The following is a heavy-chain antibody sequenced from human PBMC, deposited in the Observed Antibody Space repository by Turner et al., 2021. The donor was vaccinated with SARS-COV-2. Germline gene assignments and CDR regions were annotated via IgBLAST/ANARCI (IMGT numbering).Heavy chain of an antibody. D-gene: IGHD6-13*01. V-gene: IGHV3-33*01. CDR2: IWYDGSNT. CDR1: GFPFSSYD. CDR3: ARASQNGYSSSWYDPCIDY. J-gene: IGHJ4*02. Sequence: VQLEESGGGVVLPWRSLRLTCAASGFPFSSYDMHWVRQAPGKGLEWVEVIWYDGSNTYYEDAVKCRFTIHRDNSKNTLYLQRNTLRAEDTAVYYCARASQNGYSSSWYDPCIDYWGQGTLVTVSS.